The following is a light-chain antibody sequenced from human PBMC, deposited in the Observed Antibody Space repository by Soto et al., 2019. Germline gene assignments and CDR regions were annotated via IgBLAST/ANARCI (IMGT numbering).Light chain of an antibody. Sequence: TVLTQSPGTLSLSPGERATLSCRASQNVSSNLLVWYQQHPGQAPRLLIYDASNRATGIPARFSGSGSGTDFTLTISSLEPEDFAVYYCQQRSNWPPTFGQGTKVDIK. J-gene: IGKJ1*01. CDR1: QNVSSN. CDR3: QQRSNWPPT. V-gene: IGKV3-11*01. CDR2: DAS.